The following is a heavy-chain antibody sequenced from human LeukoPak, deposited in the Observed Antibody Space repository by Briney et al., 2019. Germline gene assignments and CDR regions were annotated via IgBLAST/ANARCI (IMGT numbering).Heavy chain of an antibody. CDR1: GFTFSSYS. V-gene: IGHV3-53*01. J-gene: IGHJ3*02. D-gene: IGHD1/OR15-1a*01. CDR2: IYSGGST. CDR3: ARGEQLADAFDI. Sequence: GGSLRLSCAASGFTFSSYSMSWVRQAPGKGLEWVSVIYSGGSTYYADSVKGRFTISRDNSKNTLYLQMNSLRAEDTAVYYCARGEQLADAFDIWGQGTMVTVSS.